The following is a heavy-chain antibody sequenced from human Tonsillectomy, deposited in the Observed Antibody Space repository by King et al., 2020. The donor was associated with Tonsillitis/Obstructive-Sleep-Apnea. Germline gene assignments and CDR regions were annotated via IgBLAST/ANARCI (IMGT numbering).Heavy chain of an antibody. J-gene: IGHJ6*03. CDR1: GFTFSSYA. V-gene: IGHV3-30*04. CDR2: ISYDGFNK. Sequence: VQLVESGGGVVQPGRSLRLSCAASGFTFSSYAMHWVRQAPGKGLEWVAVISYDGFNKYYADSVKGRFTISRDNSKNTLYLQMNSLRAEDTAVYYCARDGLDIVLVPAAPNYYYMDVWGKGTTVTVSS. CDR3: ARDGLDIVLVPAAPNYYYMDV. D-gene: IGHD2-2*03.